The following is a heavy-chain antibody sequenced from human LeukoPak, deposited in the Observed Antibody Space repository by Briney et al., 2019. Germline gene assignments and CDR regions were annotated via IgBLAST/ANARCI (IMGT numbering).Heavy chain of an antibody. J-gene: IGHJ5*02. CDR3: AKDSRYDFWSGYSNWFDP. D-gene: IGHD3-3*01. CDR2: IWYDGSNK. CDR1: GFTFSSYG. V-gene: IGHV3-33*03. Sequence: PGGSLRLSCAASGFTFSSYGMHWVRQAPGKGLEWVAVIWYDGSNKYYADSVKGRFTISRDNAKNSLYLQMNSLRAEDTALYYCAKDSRYDFWSGYSNWFDPWGQGTLVTVPS.